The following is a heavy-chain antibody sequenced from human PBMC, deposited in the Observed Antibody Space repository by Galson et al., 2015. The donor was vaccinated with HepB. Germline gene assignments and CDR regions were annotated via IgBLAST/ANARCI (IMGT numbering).Heavy chain of an antibody. D-gene: IGHD3-16*01. CDR2: TYYRSKRYF. CDR3: SRWGEEGGWAFDI. Sequence: CAISGDSVSRNTLAWNWIRQSPSRGLEWLGRTYYRSKRYFDYAVSVRSRITINPDTSKNQFSLHLNSVTPDDTAVYYCSRWGEEGGWAFDIWGQGTMVTVSS. V-gene: IGHV6-1*01. J-gene: IGHJ3*02. CDR1: GDSVSRNTLA.